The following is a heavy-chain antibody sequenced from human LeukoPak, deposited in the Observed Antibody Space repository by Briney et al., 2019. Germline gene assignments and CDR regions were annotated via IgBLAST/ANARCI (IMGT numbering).Heavy chain of an antibody. CDR2: ISSSGSTI. Sequence: GGSLRLSCAASGFTFSSYEMNWVRQAPGKGLVWVSYISSSGSTIHYADSVKGRFTISRDNAKNSLYLQMNSLRAEDTAVYYCAREGVYDSWDYWGQGTLVTVSS. CDR1: GFTFSSYE. CDR3: AREGVYDSWDY. J-gene: IGHJ4*02. V-gene: IGHV3-48*03. D-gene: IGHD3-3*01.